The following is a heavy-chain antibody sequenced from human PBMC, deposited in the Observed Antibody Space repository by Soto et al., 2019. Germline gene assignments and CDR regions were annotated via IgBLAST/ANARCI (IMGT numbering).Heavy chain of an antibody. J-gene: IGHJ4*02. V-gene: IGHV1-69*01. CDR3: ARGDTRGYCYGSAFDY. CDR1: GGTFSSYA. D-gene: IGHD5-18*01. CDR2: IIPIFGTA. Sequence: QVQLVQSGAEVKKPGSSVMVSCKASGGTFSSYAISWVRQAPGQGLEWMGGIIPIFGTANYAQKFQGRVTITADEHTSTAYMELSSLSSEDTAVYYCARGDTRGYCYGSAFDYWGQGTLVTVSS.